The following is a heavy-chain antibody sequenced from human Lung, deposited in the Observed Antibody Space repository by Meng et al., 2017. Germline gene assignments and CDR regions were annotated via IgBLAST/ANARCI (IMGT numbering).Heavy chain of an antibody. V-gene: IGHV3-23*01. J-gene: IGHJ4*02. CDR1: GYSFSSYA. CDR3: AKDSYGLGDYFDN. D-gene: IGHD3-10*01. Sequence: GCAFVPPGGPLRLSCADPGYSFSSYAMSWVRHAPGKGLEWLAALRGRVFTTYYADSVKGRFTISRHNSKNTLYLQVNSLRAEDTALYYCAKDSYGLGDYFDNWGQGALVTVSS. CDR2: LRGRVFTT.